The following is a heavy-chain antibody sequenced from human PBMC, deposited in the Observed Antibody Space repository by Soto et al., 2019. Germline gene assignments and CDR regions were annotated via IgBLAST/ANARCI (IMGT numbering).Heavy chain of an antibody. Sequence: PGGSLRLSCAASGFTFSSYSMNWVRQAPGKGLEWVSYISSSSSTIYYADSVKGRFTISRDNAKNSLYLQMNSLRDEDTAVYYCARDLKYSSSWKEYFDYWGQGTLVTVSS. CDR3: ARDLKYSSSWKEYFDY. D-gene: IGHD6-13*01. J-gene: IGHJ4*02. V-gene: IGHV3-48*02. CDR1: GFTFSSYS. CDR2: ISSSSSTI.